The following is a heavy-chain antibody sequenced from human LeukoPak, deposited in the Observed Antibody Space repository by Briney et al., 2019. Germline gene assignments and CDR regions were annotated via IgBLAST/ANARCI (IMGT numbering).Heavy chain of an antibody. V-gene: IGHV4-34*01. J-gene: IGHJ6*02. D-gene: IGHD2-21*02. CDR1: GGSFSGYY. CDR3: ASLLDCGGDCHDYYYYGMDV. Sequence: PSETLSLTCAVYGGSFSGYYWSWIRQPPGKGLEWIGEINHSGSTNYNPSLKSRVTISVDTSKNQFSLKLSSVTAADTAVYYCASLLDCGGDCHDYYYYGMDVWGQGTTVTVSS. CDR2: INHSGST.